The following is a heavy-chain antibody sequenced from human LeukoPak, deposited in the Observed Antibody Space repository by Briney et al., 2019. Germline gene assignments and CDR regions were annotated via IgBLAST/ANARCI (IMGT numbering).Heavy chain of an antibody. CDR3: ARVVRGVIITNFDY. D-gene: IGHD3-10*01. Sequence: PSETLSLTCTVSDGSITNDWSWVRQPPGKGLEFIGHVHYSGTANYNPSLRSRVTISIDTSKKHFFLKLKSVTAADTAVYYCARVVRGVIITNFDYWGQGTLVTVSS. V-gene: IGHV4-59*01. CDR1: DGSITND. J-gene: IGHJ4*02. CDR2: VHYSGTA.